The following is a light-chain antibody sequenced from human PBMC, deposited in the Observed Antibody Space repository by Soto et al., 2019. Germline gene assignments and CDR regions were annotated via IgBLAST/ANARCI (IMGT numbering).Light chain of an antibody. CDR2: KAS. CDR1: QSVSNW. CDR3: QQYDVYPRT. V-gene: IGKV1-5*03. Sequence: DIRMTQSPSTLSASIGDRVTITCRASQSVSNWLSWYQQKPGKAPKVLIYKASNLESGFPSRFSGSGSGTEFTLTITSLQPDDFATYYCQQYDVYPRTFGQGTTVEIK. J-gene: IGKJ1*01.